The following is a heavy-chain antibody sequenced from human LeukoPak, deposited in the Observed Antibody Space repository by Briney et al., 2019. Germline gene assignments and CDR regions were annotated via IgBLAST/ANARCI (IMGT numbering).Heavy chain of an antibody. CDR1: GASTSTHC. D-gene: IGHD5-12*01. V-gene: IGHV4-59*08. J-gene: IGHJ4*02. CDR2: AYHSGST. CDR3: ARLSGDGYNSPGHDY. Sequence: TSETLSLTCTVSGASTSTHCWSWIRQPPGKELEWIGYAYHSGSTKYNPSLKSRVTIAVDTSKNQFSLKLTSVTAADTAVYYCARLSGDGYNSPGHDYWGQGTLATVSS.